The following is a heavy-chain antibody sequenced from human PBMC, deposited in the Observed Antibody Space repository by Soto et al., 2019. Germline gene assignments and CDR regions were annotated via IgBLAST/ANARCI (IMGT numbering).Heavy chain of an antibody. CDR1: GFTFSGSA. J-gene: IGHJ4*02. CDR3: TRVVDTYTGGFY. CDR2: IRSNANNYAT. D-gene: IGHD2-8*02. Sequence: EVQLVESGGGLVQLGGSLKLSCAGSGFTFSGSAIHWVRQAPGRGLEWVGRIRSNANNYATAYGASVKGRFSISRDDSKNTAYLEMNSLKTEDTAVYFCTRVVDTYTGGFYWGQGTQVTVSS. V-gene: IGHV3-73*02.